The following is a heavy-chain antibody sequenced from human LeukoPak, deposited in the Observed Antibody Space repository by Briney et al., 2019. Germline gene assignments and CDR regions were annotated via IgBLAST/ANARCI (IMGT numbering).Heavy chain of an antibody. CDR1: GFSRSTSGVG. V-gene: IGHV2-5*02. Sequence: SGPTLVNPTQTLALTCTFSGFSRSTSGVGVGWIRQPPGKALEWLALIYCDDDKRYSPSLKSRLTITKDTSKNQVVLTMTNMDPVDTATYYCAHLLVASVEVPAAMGGYFDYWGQGTLVTVSS. J-gene: IGHJ4*02. CDR2: IYCDDDK. D-gene: IGHD2-2*01. CDR3: AHLLVASVEVPAAMGGYFDY.